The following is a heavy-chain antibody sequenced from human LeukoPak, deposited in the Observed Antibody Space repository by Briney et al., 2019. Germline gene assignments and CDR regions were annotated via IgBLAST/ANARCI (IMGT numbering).Heavy chain of an antibody. CDR2: MTSSSDMI. D-gene: IGHD3-22*01. J-gene: IGHJ4*02. CDR1: GFTFSSYS. CDR3: ARASSGSRDY. Sequence: GGSLRLSCAASGFTFSSYSMNWVRQAPGKGLEWISYMTSSSDMIYYADSVKGRFTVPRDNAKSPLYLQMNSLRAEDTAVYYCARASSGSRDYWGQGTLVTVSS. V-gene: IGHV3-48*04.